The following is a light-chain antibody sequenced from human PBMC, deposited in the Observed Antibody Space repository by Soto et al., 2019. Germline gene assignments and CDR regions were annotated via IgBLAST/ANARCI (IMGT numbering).Light chain of an antibody. CDR1: SSNIGAGYD. CDR2: GNS. CDR3: QSYDSSLRGPV. J-gene: IGLJ2*01. Sequence: QAVVTQPPSVSGAPGQRVTISCTGSSSNIGAGYDVHWYQQLPGTAPKLLIYGNSNRPSGVPDRFSGSKSGTSVSLAITGLQAEDEADYYCQSYDSSLRGPVFGGGTKVTVL. V-gene: IGLV1-40*01.